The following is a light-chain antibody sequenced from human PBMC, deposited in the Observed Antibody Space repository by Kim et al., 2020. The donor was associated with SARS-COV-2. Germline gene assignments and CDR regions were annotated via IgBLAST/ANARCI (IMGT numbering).Light chain of an antibody. Sequence: DTVLTQSPATLFLSPGKRATLSCRASRSVGSHLGWYQQRPGQAPRLLILAASNRATGVPARFSGSGSGTDFTLTITSLEPEDSAVYYCQQRANRPSITFGQGTRLEIK. J-gene: IGKJ5*01. CDR1: RSVGSH. CDR2: AAS. V-gene: IGKV3-11*01. CDR3: QQRANRPSIT.